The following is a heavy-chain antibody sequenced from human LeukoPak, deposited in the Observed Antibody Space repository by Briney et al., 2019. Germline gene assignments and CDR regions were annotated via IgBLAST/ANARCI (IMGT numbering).Heavy chain of an antibody. D-gene: IGHD6-13*01. J-gene: IGHJ4*02. CDR2: INSDGRST. V-gene: IGHV3-74*01. CDR1: GFTFSSYW. CDR3: ARGGAAAGLDY. Sequence: VGSLRLSCAASGFTFSSYWMHWVRQAPGKGLVWVSRINSDGRSTSYADSVKGRFTNSRDTAKNTLYLQMNSLRAEDTAVYYCARGGAAAGLDYWGQGTLVTVS.